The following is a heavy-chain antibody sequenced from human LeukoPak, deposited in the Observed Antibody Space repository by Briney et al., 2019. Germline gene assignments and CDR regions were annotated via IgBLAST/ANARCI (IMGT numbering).Heavy chain of an antibody. CDR2: IGAYNGNT. J-gene: IGHJ4*02. Sequence: ASVKVSCKASGYTFTSYGIRWVRQAPGQGLEWMGWIGAYNGNTNYAQKLQGRVTMTTDTSTSTASMELRSLRSDDTAVYYCARSRYYYDSSGYPMTYFDYWGQGTLVTVSS. D-gene: IGHD3-22*01. CDR1: GYTFTSYG. CDR3: ARSRYYYDSSGYPMTYFDY. V-gene: IGHV1-18*01.